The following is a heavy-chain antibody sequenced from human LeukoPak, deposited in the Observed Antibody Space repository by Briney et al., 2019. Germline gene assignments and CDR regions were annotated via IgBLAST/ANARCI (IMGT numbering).Heavy chain of an antibody. CDR2: IIPIFGTA. CDR3: ARMAAAGTKGTYYYYYMDV. D-gene: IGHD6-13*01. CDR1: GGTFSSYA. J-gene: IGHJ6*03. Sequence: SVKVSCKASGGTFSSYAISWVRQAPGQGLEWMGGIIPIFGTANYAQKFQGRVTIAADESTSTAYMELSSLRSEDTAVYYCARMAAAGTKGTYYYYYMDVWGKGTTVTVSS. V-gene: IGHV1-69*13.